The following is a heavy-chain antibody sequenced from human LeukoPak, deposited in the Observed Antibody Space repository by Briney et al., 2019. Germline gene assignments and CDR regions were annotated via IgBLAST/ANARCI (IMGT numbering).Heavy chain of an antibody. V-gene: IGHV3-30*02. J-gene: IGHJ4*02. Sequence: PGGSLRLSCAASGFSLSNFGIHWVRQAPARGLEWMAFIHSDGNMKNYADSVKGRFSIFRDNAKNSLYLQMNSLRAEDTAVYYCARNRTSSGWSYPQEYFDYWGQGPLVTVSS. CDR1: GFSLSNFG. CDR3: ARNRTSSGWSYPQEYFDY. D-gene: IGHD6-19*01. CDR2: IHSDGNMK.